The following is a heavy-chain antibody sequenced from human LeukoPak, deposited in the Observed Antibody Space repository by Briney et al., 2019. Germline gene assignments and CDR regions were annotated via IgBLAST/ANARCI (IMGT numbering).Heavy chain of an antibody. D-gene: IGHD1/OR15-1a*01. CDR2: IYYSGGT. J-gene: IGHJ4*02. CDR1: GGSISSYY. CDR3: ARSIIATRSKFDY. Sequence: PSETLSLTCTVSGGSISSYYWSWIRQPPGKGLEWIGYIYYSGGTNYNPSLKSRVTISVDTSKNQFSLKLCSVTAADTAVYYCARSIIATRSKFDYWGQGNLVTVSS. V-gene: IGHV4-59*08.